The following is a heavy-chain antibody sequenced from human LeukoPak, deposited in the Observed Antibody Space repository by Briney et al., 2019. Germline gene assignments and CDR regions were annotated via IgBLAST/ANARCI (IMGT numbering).Heavy chain of an antibody. CDR2: IYIDGNT. CDR1: GFTVSTNF. CDR3: AREGRYDLLTGYYPLGH. D-gene: IGHD3-9*01. V-gene: IGHV3-66*02. Sequence: PGGSLRLSGAASGFTVSTNFMSWFRLAPGKGLECVSVIYIDGNTFYADSVKGRFTISRDNSKNTLFLQMNSLRPEDTAVYYCAREGRYDLLTGYYPLGHWGQGALVTVSS. J-gene: IGHJ4*02.